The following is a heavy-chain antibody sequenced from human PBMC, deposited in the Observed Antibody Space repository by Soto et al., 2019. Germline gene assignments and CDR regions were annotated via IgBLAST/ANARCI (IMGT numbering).Heavy chain of an antibody. CDR3: AKDMKWGGMTTIHYFDS. CDR2: ISANGDNV. Sequence: GGSLRLSCVASGFTVDDYAMHWVRQAPGKGLEWVSGISANGDNVDYAVSVKGRFTVSRDNAKNSLFLQMNSLRPEDTALYYCAKDMKWGGMTTIHYFDSWGQGTQVTVSS. CDR1: GFTVDDYA. J-gene: IGHJ4*02. D-gene: IGHD4-17*01. V-gene: IGHV3-9*01.